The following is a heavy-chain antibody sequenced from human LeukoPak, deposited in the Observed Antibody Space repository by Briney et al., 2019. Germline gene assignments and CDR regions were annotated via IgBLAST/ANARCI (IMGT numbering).Heavy chain of an antibody. CDR1: GGTFSSYA. J-gene: IGHJ4*02. V-gene: IGHV1-69*04. D-gene: IGHD5-24*01. CDR2: IIPILGIA. Sequence: SVKVSCKASGGTFSSYAISWVRQAPGQGLEWMGRIIPILGIANYAQKFQGRVTITADKSTSTAYMELSSLRSEDTAVYYCARGYNYGPVYYFDYWGQGTLVTVSS. CDR3: ARGYNYGPVYYFDY.